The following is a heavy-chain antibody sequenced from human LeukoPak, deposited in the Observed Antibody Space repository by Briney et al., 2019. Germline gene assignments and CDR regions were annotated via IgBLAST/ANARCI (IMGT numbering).Heavy chain of an antibody. CDR2: IYYSGST. Sequence: SETLSLTCTVSGGSISSSSYYWGWIRQPPGKGLEWIGSIYYSGSTNYNPSLKSRVTISVDTSKNQFSLKLSSVTAADTAVYYCARDTTAAGTSELDYWGQGTLVTVSS. CDR3: ARDTTAAGTSELDY. V-gene: IGHV4-39*07. J-gene: IGHJ4*02. CDR1: GGSISSSSYY. D-gene: IGHD6-13*01.